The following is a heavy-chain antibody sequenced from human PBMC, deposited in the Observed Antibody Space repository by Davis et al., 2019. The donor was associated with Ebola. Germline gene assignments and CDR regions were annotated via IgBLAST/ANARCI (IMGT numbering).Heavy chain of an antibody. J-gene: IGHJ6*02. CDR1: GFTFSVYS. V-gene: IGHV3-21*01. D-gene: IGHD3-3*01. CDR3: ATQITGDKSNYDYDGLDV. Sequence: GESLKISCAVSGFTFSVYSMHWVRQAPGKGPEWVATISASGAYRYYAESLEGRFSISRDNTKDLLFLQRNNLRVDDTAVYYCATQITGDKSNYDYDGLDVWGQGTTLTVSS. CDR2: ISASGAYR.